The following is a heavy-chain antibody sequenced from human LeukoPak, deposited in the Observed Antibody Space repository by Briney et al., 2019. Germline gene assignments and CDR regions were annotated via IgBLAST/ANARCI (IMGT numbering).Heavy chain of an antibody. CDR3: ASQGAYTYGLDY. V-gene: IGHV4-30-2*01. CDR1: GDSISSGDYS. Sequence: SETLSLTCAVSGDSISSGDYSWSWIRQPPGKGLEWIGYIYHDGSTYYNPSLKSRVTISVDRSKNRFSLVLTSVTAADTAMYYCASQGAYTYGLDYWGQGSLVTVAS. D-gene: IGHD5-18*01. CDR2: IYHDGST. J-gene: IGHJ4*02.